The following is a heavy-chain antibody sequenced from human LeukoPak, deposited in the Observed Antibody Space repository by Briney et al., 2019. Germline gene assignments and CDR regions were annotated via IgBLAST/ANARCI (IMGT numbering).Heavy chain of an antibody. D-gene: IGHD2-21*02. CDR2: INRDGSER. Sequence: GGSLRLSCVASGITFSSYWMSWVRQAPGKGPEWVAYINRDGSERNYVDSVRGRFTISRDNTKNSLYLQMNSLRVEDTAVYYCSTGAGRSGGDFPYGDSWDRGTLVTVSS. J-gene: IGHJ4*02. CDR3: STGAGRSGGDFPYGDS. V-gene: IGHV3-7*01. CDR1: GITFSSYW.